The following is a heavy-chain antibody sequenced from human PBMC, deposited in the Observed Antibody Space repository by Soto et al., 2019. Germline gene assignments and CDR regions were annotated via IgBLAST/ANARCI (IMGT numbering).Heavy chain of an antibody. CDR2: ISYDGSNE. CDR1: GFTFRSYG. J-gene: IGHJ5*02. V-gene: IGHV3-30*18. Sequence: QVQLVESGGGVVQPGRSLRLSCAASGFTFRSYGMHWVRQAPGKGLEWVAFISYDGSNEDYADSVKGRFTISRDNSKNTLFLQMNSLSAEDTAVYYCAKDKSVVLINKWFEPWGQGPLVTVSS. CDR3: AKDKSVVLINKWFEP. D-gene: IGHD3-22*01.